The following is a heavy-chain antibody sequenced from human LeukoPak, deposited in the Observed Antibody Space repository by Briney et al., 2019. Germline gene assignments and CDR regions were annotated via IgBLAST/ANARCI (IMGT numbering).Heavy chain of an antibody. CDR2: ISGSGGTT. CDR1: GFTFTSYA. J-gene: IGHJ4*02. Sequence: GGSLRLSCAASGFTFTSYAMSWVRQAPGKGLEWVSVISGSGGTTYYAGSVKGRFTISRDNSKNTLYLQMNSLRVEDTAVYYCANVGGTGWRFFDYWGQGTLVTVSS. D-gene: IGHD6-19*01. V-gene: IGHV3-23*01. CDR3: ANVGGTGWRFFDY.